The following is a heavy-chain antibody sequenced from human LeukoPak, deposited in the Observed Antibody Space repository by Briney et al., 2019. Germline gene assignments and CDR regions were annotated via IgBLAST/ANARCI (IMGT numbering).Heavy chain of an antibody. D-gene: IGHD3-9*01. CDR3: ARDNLPTGYDILTGYSTFDY. Sequence: PGGSLRLSCAASGFTFSSYAMHWVRQAPGKGLEYVSAISSNGGSTYYANSVKGRFTISRDNSKNTLYLQMGSLRAEDMAVYYCARDNLPTGYDILTGYSTFDYWGQGTLVTVSS. CDR2: ISSNGGST. CDR1: GFTFSSYA. J-gene: IGHJ4*02. V-gene: IGHV3-64*01.